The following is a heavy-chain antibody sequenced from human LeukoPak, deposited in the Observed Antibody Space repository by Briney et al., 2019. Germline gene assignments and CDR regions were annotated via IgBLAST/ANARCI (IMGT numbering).Heavy chain of an antibody. J-gene: IGHJ4*02. CDR1: GFTFSSYG. CDR3: AKRLPQSNPYFDY. D-gene: IGHD2-21*01. CDR2: IWYDGSNK. V-gene: IGHV3-33*06. Sequence: PGGSLRLSCAASGFTFSSYGMHWVRQAPGKGLEWVAVIWYDGSNKYHADSVKGRFTISRDNSKNTLYLQMNSLRAEDTAVYYCAKRLPQSNPYFDYWGQGTLVTVSP.